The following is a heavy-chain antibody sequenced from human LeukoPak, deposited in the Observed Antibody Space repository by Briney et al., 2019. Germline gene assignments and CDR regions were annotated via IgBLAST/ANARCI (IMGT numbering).Heavy chain of an antibody. D-gene: IGHD6-13*01. CDR1: GFTFSSYW. V-gene: IGHV3-7*03. CDR2: INQDESSK. Sequence: GGSLRLSCAVSGFTFSSYWMGWVRQAPGKGLAWVANINQDESSKYYEDSVKGRFTISRDNSKNTLYLQVNSLRAEDTAVYYCARGGESFLGIAAAGRFDYWGQGTLVTVSS. CDR3: ARGGESFLGIAAAGRFDY. J-gene: IGHJ4*02.